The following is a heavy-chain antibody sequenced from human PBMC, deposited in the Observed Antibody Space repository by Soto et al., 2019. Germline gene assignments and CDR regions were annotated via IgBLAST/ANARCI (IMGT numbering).Heavy chain of an antibody. Sequence: SETLSLTCTVSGGSISSSSYYWGWIRQPPGKGLEWIGSIYYSGSTYYNPSLKSRVTISVDTSKNQFSLKLSSVTAADTAVYYCARHRRGGFYDFWSGYYDPAPYNWFDPWGQGTLVTVSS. D-gene: IGHD3-3*01. CDR3: ARHRRGGFYDFWSGYYDPAPYNWFDP. V-gene: IGHV4-39*01. CDR1: GGSISSSSYY. CDR2: IYYSGST. J-gene: IGHJ5*02.